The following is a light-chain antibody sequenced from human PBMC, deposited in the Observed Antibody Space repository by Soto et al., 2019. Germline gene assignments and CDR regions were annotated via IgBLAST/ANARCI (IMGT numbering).Light chain of an antibody. CDR2: GAS. CDR1: QSVSSN. J-gene: IGKJ2*01. Sequence: EIEMTQSPATLSVSPGERATLSCRASQSVSSNLAWYQQKPGQAPRLIIYGASTRATGIPARFSGSGSGTEFTLTISSLQSEDFAVYYCQQYNIWPPYTFGQGTKLEIK. CDR3: QQYNIWPPYT. V-gene: IGKV3-15*01.